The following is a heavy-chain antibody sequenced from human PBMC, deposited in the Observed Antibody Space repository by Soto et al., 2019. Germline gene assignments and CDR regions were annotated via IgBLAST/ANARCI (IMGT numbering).Heavy chain of an antibody. CDR3: ARVGRIVLRYFDWTFDY. J-gene: IGHJ4*02. Sequence: ASVKVSCKASGGTFSSYAISWVRQAPGQGLEWMGGIIPIFGTANYAQKFQGGVTITADESTSTAYMELSSLRSEDTAVYYCARVGRIVLRYFDWTFDYWGQGTLVTVSS. CDR2: IIPIFGTA. CDR1: GGTFSSYA. V-gene: IGHV1-69*13. D-gene: IGHD3-9*01.